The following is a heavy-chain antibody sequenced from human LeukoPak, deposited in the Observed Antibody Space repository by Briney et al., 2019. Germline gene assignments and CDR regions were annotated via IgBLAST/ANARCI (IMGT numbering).Heavy chain of an antibody. CDR3: AKDQCSASSWLACRFFDY. J-gene: IGHJ4*02. D-gene: IGHD6-13*01. Sequence: GGSLRLSCAASGFIFRRNGMHWIRQVPGKGLEWVALIWYDGSKTYYADSVKGRFTISRDNSRNTLFLQMNSLRAEDTAVYFCAKDQCSASSWLACRFFDYWGQGALVTVSS. V-gene: IGHV3-33*06. CDR1: GFIFRRNG. CDR2: IWYDGSKT.